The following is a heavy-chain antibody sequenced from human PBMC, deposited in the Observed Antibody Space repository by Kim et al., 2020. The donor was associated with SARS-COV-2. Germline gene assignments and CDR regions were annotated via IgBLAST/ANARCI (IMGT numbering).Heavy chain of an antibody. CDR3: ARGRGGYYYDSSGYYYGY. D-gene: IGHD3-22*01. CDR1: GGSFSGYY. Sequence: SETLSLTCAVYGGSFSGYYWSWIRQPPGKGLEWIGEINHSGSTNYNPSLKSRVTISVDTSKNQFSLKLSSVTAADTAVYYCARGRGGYYYDSSGYYYGY. J-gene: IGHJ6*01. CDR2: INHSGST. V-gene: IGHV4-34*01.